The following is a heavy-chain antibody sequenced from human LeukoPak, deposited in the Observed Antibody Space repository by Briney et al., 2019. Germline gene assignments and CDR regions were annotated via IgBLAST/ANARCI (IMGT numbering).Heavy chain of an antibody. Sequence: SETLSLSCAVSGGSISSSNWWSWVRQPPGKGLEWIGEIYHSGSTNYNPTLKSRVTISVDTSKNQFSLKLSSVTAADTAVYYCARAYSSSWYFNWFDPWGQGTLVTVSS. CDR1: GGSISSSNW. CDR2: IYHSGST. D-gene: IGHD6-13*01. J-gene: IGHJ5*02. V-gene: IGHV4-4*02. CDR3: ARAYSSSWYFNWFDP.